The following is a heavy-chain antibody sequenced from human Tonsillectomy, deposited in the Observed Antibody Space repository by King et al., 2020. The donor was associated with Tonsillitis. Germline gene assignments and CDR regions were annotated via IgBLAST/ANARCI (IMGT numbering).Heavy chain of an antibody. D-gene: IGHD2-21*02. Sequence: VQLVESGGGLVQPGGSLRLSCAASGFTFSSYSMNWVRQAPGKGLEWVSYISSSSSTIYYADSVKGRFTISRDNAKNSLYLQMNSLRAEDTAVYYCERDEKFCRGGDCQRYYYYYGMDVWGQGTTVTVSS. CDR3: ERDEKFCRGGDCQRYYYYYGMDV. V-gene: IGHV3-48*01. J-gene: IGHJ6*02. CDR1: GFTFSSYS. CDR2: ISSSSSTI.